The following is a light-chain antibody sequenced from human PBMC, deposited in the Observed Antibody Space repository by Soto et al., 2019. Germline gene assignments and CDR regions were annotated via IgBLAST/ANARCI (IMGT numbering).Light chain of an antibody. CDR3: AAWDDSLNGPV. CDR2: SNN. Sequence: QLVLTQPPSLSGTPGQRVTISCSGSSSNFESNTVTWYQQLPGAAPKVLIYSNNQRPSGVPDRFSGSKSGTSASLAISGLQSVDEADYYCAAWDDSLNGPVFGGGTKLTVL. V-gene: IGLV1-44*01. J-gene: IGLJ3*02. CDR1: SSNFESNT.